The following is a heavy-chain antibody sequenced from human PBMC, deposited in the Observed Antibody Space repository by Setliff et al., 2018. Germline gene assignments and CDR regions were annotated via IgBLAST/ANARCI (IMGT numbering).Heavy chain of an antibody. D-gene: IGHD3-16*02. Sequence: SETLSLTCTVSGGSISSRSYYWGWIRQPPGKGLEWIGSIYHSGSSYYNPSLRSRVTMSVDTSKNQFSLKLTSVTAADTAVYYCRLWSHSYHNDYWGQGTLVTVSS. CDR3: RLWSHSYHNDY. CDR1: GGSISSRSYY. V-gene: IGHV4-39*07. J-gene: IGHJ4*02. CDR2: IYHSGSS.